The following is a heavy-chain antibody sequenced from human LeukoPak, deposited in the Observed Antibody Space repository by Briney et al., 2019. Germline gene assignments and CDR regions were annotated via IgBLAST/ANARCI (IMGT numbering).Heavy chain of an antibody. V-gene: IGHV3-48*03. CDR1: GFTFSSYE. Sequence: GGSLRLSCATSGFTFSSYEMNWVRRAPGKGLEWVSYISSGGTTIFYADSVKGRFTISRDNAKNSLYLQMNSLRVEDTAVYFCARNLKVGGVYFDYWGQGTLVTVSS. CDR3: ARNLKVGGVYFDY. D-gene: IGHD3-16*01. CDR2: ISSGGTTI. J-gene: IGHJ4*02.